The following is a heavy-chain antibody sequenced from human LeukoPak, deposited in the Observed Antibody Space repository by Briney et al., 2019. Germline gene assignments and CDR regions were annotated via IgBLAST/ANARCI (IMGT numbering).Heavy chain of an antibody. V-gene: IGHV3-23*01. CDR3: AKRCCSGGSCYSFDY. D-gene: IGHD2-15*01. Sequence: PGGSLRLSCAASGFTFSSYALTWVRQAPGKGLEWVSIISGSGSSAYYTDSVQGRFTISRDNSKSTLYLQMDSLGAEDTAVYYCAKRCCSGGSCYSFDYWGQGTLVTVSS. CDR1: GFTFSSYA. J-gene: IGHJ4*02. CDR2: ISGSGSSA.